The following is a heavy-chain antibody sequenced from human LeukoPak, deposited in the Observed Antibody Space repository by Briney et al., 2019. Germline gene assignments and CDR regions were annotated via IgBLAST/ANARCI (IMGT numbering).Heavy chain of an antibody. V-gene: IGHV3-23*01. CDR2: ISGSGGST. D-gene: IGHD6-19*01. J-gene: IGHJ4*02. Sequence: GGSLRLSCAASGFTFSNYEMHWVRQAPGKGLEWVSAISGSGGSTYYADSVKGRFTISRDNSKNTLYLQMNSLRAEDTAVYYCAKRQWLGPYFDYWGQGTLVTVSS. CDR1: GFTFSNYE. CDR3: AKRQWLGPYFDY.